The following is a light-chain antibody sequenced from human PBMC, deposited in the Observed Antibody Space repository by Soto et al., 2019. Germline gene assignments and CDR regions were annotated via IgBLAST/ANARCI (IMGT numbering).Light chain of an antibody. V-gene: IGKV1-5*03. J-gene: IGKJ1*01. CDR1: QSISSW. CDR2: KAS. CDR3: QQYNSYWT. Sequence: DIQMTQSPSTLSASVGDRVTITCRASQSISSWLAWYQQKPGKAPKLLIYKASSLESGVPSRFSRSVSGTQFTLTISSLQPDDFATYYCQQYNSYWTFRQGTKVEIK.